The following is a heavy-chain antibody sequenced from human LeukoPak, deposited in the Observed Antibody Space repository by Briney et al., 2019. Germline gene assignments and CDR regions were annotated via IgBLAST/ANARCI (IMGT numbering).Heavy chain of an antibody. J-gene: IGHJ4*02. CDR3: ASPTAGSGKHFDY. CDR2: IIPIFGTA. D-gene: IGHD3-10*01. CDR1: GGTFSSYA. Sequence: ASVKVSCKASGGTFSSYAISWVRQAPGQGLELMGGIIPIFGTANYAQKFQGRVTITADESMSTAYMELSSLRSEDTAVYYCASPTAGSGKHFDYWGQGTLVTVSS. V-gene: IGHV1-69*13.